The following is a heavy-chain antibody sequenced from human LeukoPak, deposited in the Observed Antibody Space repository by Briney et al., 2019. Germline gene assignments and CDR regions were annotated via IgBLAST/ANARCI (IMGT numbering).Heavy chain of an antibody. CDR3: ARNEVYPNWYFDL. J-gene: IGHJ2*01. Sequence: PGGSLRLSCAASGFTVSSNYMSWVRQAPGKGLESVSVIYSGGSTYYADSVKGRFTISRDNSKNMLYLQMNSLRAEDTAVYYCARNEVYPNWYFDLWGRGTLVTVSS. V-gene: IGHV3-53*01. D-gene: IGHD2-8*01. CDR1: GFTVSSNY. CDR2: IYSGGST.